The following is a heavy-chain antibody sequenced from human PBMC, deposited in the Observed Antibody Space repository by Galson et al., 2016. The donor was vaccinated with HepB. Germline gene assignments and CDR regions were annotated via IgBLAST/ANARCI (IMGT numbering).Heavy chain of an antibody. V-gene: IGHV3-30*18. Sequence: SLRLSCAASGFTFSSYGMHWVRQAPGKGLEWVAGISHNGSNKYYADSVKVRFTISRDNSKNTLDLQMSSLRAEDTAVYYCAKELGYCSRVTCYPAFDFWGQGTMVSVSS. CDR2: ISHNGSNK. J-gene: IGHJ3*01. CDR1: GFTFSSYG. CDR3: AKELGYCSRVTCYPAFDF. D-gene: IGHD2-2*01.